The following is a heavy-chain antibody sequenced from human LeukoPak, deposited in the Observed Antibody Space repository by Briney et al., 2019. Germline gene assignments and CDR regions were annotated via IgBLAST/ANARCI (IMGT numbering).Heavy chain of an antibody. D-gene: IGHD3-10*01. CDR3: ATDSTYYYDSGSSGPHYFDN. V-gene: IGHV3-30*01. Sequence: GGSLRLSCAASGFTFNFAMHWVRRAPGKGREWGSIISSGGVLRYYADSVKGRFTISRDNSKNTLYLQLDSLRPEDTAVYFCATDSTYYYDSGSSGPHYFDNWGQGTLVTVSS. CDR1: GFTFNFA. CDR2: ISSGGVLR. J-gene: IGHJ4*02.